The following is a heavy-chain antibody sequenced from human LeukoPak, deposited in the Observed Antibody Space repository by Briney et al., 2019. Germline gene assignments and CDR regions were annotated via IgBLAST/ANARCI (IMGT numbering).Heavy chain of an antibody. D-gene: IGHD2-15*01. J-gene: IGHJ4*02. Sequence: ASVKVSCKASGYTFTSYSMHWVRQAPGQRLEWMGWVNAGNGDTKCSQNFQDRVTITGDTSASTAYMELSSLRSEDTAVYYCTRTGCSGGSCYDYWGQGTLVTVSS. CDR3: TRTGCSGGSCYDY. CDR2: VNAGNGDT. V-gene: IGHV1-3*01. CDR1: GYTFTSYS.